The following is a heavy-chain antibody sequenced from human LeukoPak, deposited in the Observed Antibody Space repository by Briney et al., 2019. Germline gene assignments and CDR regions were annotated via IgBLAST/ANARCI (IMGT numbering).Heavy chain of an antibody. J-gene: IGHJ4*02. CDR2: INHSGST. Sequence: PSETLSLTCAVYGGSFCGYYWSWIRQPPGKGLEWIGEINHSGSTNYNPSLKSRVAISVDTSKNQFSLKLSSVTAADTAVYYCSIAARGVDYWGQGTLVTVSS. V-gene: IGHV4-34*01. CDR1: GGSFCGYY. CDR3: SIAARGVDY. D-gene: IGHD6-6*01.